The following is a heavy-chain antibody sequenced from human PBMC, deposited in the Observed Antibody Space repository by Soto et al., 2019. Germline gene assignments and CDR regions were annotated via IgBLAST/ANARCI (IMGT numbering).Heavy chain of an antibody. CDR1: GVSISSSSYY. Sequence: SETLSLTCTVSGVSISSSSYYWVWIRQPPGKGLEWIGSIYYSGSTYYNPSLKSRVTISVDTSKNQFSLKLSSVTAADTAVYYCARADYYDSSGYRPVDYWGQGTLVTVSS. V-gene: IGHV4-39*01. CDR3: ARADYYDSSGYRPVDY. CDR2: IYYSGST. D-gene: IGHD3-22*01. J-gene: IGHJ4*02.